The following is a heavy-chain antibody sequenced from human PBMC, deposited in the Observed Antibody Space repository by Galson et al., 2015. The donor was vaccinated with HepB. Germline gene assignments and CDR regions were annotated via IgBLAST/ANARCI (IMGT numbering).Heavy chain of an antibody. CDR2: ISYDGSNK. Sequence: SLRLSCAASGFTFSSSAMHWVRQAPGKGLEWVAVISYDGSNKYYADSVKGRFTISRDNSKNTLYLQMNSLRAEDTAVYYCARDRYDFWSEANSPRWFDPWGQGTLVTVSS. V-gene: IGHV3-30-3*01. J-gene: IGHJ5*02. CDR3: ARDRYDFWSEANSPRWFDP. CDR1: GFTFSSSA. D-gene: IGHD3-3*01.